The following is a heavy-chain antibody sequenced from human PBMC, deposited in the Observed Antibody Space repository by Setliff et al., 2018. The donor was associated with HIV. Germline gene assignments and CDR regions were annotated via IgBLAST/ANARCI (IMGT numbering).Heavy chain of an antibody. CDR2: INNISSTI. CDR3: AKGKNWFDF. Sequence: GGSLRLSCVASGFTFSDYSMNWVRQAPGKGLEWVSYINNISSTISYADSVKGRFTISRDNSKNTLYLQMNSLRAEDTAIYYCAKGKNWFDFWGQGTLVTVSS. V-gene: IGHV3-48*01. J-gene: IGHJ5*01. CDR1: GFTFSDYS.